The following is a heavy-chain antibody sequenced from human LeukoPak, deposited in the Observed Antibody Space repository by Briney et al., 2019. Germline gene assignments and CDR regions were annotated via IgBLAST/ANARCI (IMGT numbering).Heavy chain of an antibody. V-gene: IGHV4-31*03. CDR3: ARDSYYDSSGYYSGNAFDI. J-gene: IGHJ3*02. CDR1: GGSISSGGSY. Sequence: SETLSLTCTVSGGSISSGGSYWSWIRQHPGKGLEWIGYIYYSGSTYYNPSLKSRVTISVDTSKNQFSLKLSSVTAADTAVYYCARDSYYDSSGYYSGNAFDIWGQGTMVTVSS. CDR2: IYYSGST. D-gene: IGHD3-22*01.